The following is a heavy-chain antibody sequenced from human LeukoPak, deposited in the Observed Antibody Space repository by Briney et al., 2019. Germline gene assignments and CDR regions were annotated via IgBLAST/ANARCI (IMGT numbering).Heavy chain of an antibody. V-gene: IGHV3-7*03. CDR1: GFTFSSYW. CDR2: INHNGNVN. CDR3: ARGGGLDV. D-gene: IGHD3-16*01. Sequence: GGSLRLSCAASGFTFSSYWMNWARQAPGKGLEWVVSINHNGNVNYYVDSVKGRFTISRDNAKNSLYLQMSNLRAEDTAVYFCARGGGLDVWGQGATVTVSS. J-gene: IGHJ6*02.